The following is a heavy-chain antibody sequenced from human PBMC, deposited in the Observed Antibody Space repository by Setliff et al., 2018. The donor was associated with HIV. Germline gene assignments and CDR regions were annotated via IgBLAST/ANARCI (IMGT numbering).Heavy chain of an antibody. V-gene: IGHV1-8*01. J-gene: IGHJ4*02. D-gene: IGHD4-17*01. CDR1: GYTFTRYG. Sequence: ASVKVSCKVSGYTFTRYGINWVRQATGQGLEWMGWMNPNSGNTGYAQKFQGRVTMTRNTSISTAYMELSSLRSEDTAVYYCARGRNFYGDLYYFDYWGQGTLVTVSS. CDR3: ARGRNFYGDLYYFDY. CDR2: MNPNSGNT.